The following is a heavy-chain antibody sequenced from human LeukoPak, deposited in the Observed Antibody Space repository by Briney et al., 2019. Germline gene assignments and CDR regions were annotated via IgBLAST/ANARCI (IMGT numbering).Heavy chain of an antibody. CDR3: ARDYDFWSGHPPFDY. Sequence: PGGSLRLSCAASGFTFSSYGMHWVRQAPGKGLEWVAVIWYDGSNKYYADSVKGRFTISRDNSKNTLYLQMNSLIAEDTAVYYCARDYDFWSGHPPFDYWGQGTLVTVSS. CDR2: IWYDGSNK. J-gene: IGHJ4*02. CDR1: GFTFSSYG. D-gene: IGHD3-3*01. V-gene: IGHV3-33*01.